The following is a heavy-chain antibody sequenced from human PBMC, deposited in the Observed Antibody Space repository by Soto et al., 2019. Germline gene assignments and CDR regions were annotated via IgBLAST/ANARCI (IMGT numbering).Heavy chain of an antibody. Sequence: PGGSLRLSCAASGFTFSSYWMHWVRQAPGKGLVWVSRINSDGSSTYYADSVKGRFTISRDNAKNTLYLQMNSLRAEDTAVYYCARPHLPDYYDSSGYLCWFDPWGQGTLVTVSS. V-gene: IGHV3-74*01. J-gene: IGHJ5*02. CDR3: ARPHLPDYYDSSGYLCWFDP. D-gene: IGHD3-22*01. CDR1: GFTFSSYW. CDR2: INSDGSST.